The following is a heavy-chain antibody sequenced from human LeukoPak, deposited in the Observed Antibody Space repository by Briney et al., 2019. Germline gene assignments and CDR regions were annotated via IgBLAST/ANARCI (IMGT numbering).Heavy chain of an antibody. J-gene: IGHJ4*02. D-gene: IGHD3-9*01. Sequence: GRSLRLSCTASGFTFGDYAISWVCQAPGKGLEWVGFIRSKAYGGTTEYAASVKGRFTVSRDDSKSIAYLQMNSLKTEDTAVYYCTRGDYDILTGQTWGQGTLVTVSS. CDR3: TRGDYDILTGQT. CDR1: GFTFGDYA. CDR2: IRSKAYGGTT. V-gene: IGHV3-49*04.